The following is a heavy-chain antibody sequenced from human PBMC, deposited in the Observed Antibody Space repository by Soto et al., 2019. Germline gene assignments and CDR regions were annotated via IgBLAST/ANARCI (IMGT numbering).Heavy chain of an antibody. J-gene: IGHJ3*02. CDR2: IYYSGST. Sequence: SETLSLTCTVSGGSISSYYWSWIRQPPGKGLEWIGYIYYSGSTNYNPSLKSRVTISVDTSKNQFSLKLSSVTAADTAVYYCARGRGYCSGGSCPGDAFDIWGQGTMVTVSS. D-gene: IGHD2-15*01. CDR1: GGSISSYY. V-gene: IGHV4-59*01. CDR3: ARGRGYCSGGSCPGDAFDI.